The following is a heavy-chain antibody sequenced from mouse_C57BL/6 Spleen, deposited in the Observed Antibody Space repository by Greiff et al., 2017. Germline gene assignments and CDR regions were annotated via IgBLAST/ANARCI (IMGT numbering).Heavy chain of an antibody. Sequence: QVQLQQPGAELVMPGASVKLSCKASGYTFTSYWMHWVKQRPGQGLEWIGEIDPSDSYTNYNQKFKGKSTLTVDKSSSTAYMQLSSLTSEDSAVYYCARSGVGGNAMDYWGQGTSVTVSS. CDR2: IDPSDSYT. CDR3: ARSGVGGNAMDY. CDR1: GYTFTSYW. V-gene: IGHV1-69*01. D-gene: IGHD1-1*01. J-gene: IGHJ4*01.